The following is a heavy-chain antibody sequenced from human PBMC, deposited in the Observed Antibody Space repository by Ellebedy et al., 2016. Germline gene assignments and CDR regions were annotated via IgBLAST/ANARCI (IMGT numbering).Heavy chain of an antibody. Sequence: GESLKISCKGSGYSFTSYWIGWVRQMPGKGLEWMGMIYPGDSDTRYSPSFQGQVTFSADKSISTAYLQWSSLKASDTDIYYCARRLYNNGQSFFEYWGQGTLVTVSS. J-gene: IGHJ4*02. CDR3: ARRLYNNGQSFFEY. V-gene: IGHV5-51*01. CDR2: IYPGDSDT. CDR1: GYSFTSYW. D-gene: IGHD2-8*01.